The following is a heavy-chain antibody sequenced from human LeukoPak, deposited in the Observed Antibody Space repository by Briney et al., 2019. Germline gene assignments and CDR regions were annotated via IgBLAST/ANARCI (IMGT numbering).Heavy chain of an antibody. Sequence: SETLSLTCTVSGGSISSSSYYWGWIRQPPGKGLEWIGSIYYSGSTYYNPSLKSRVTISVDTSKNQFSLKLSSVTAADTAVYYCARGARWPAGAVWGQGTTVTVSS. V-gene: IGHV4-39*07. CDR2: IYYSGST. D-gene: IGHD3-10*01. CDR1: GGSISSSSYY. J-gene: IGHJ6*02. CDR3: ARGARWPAGAV.